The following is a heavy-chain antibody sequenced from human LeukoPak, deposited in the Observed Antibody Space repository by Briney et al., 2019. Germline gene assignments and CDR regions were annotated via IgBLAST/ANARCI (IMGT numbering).Heavy chain of an antibody. V-gene: IGHV4-59*08. CDR3: ASHPSSSYGSGSFSDY. CDR2: IYYSGST. Sequence: SETLSLTCTVSGGSISSYYWSWIRQPPGKGLEWIGYIYYSGSTNYNPSLKSRVTISVDTSKNQFSLKLSSVTAADTAVYYCASHPSSSYGSGSFSDYWGQGTLVTASP. J-gene: IGHJ4*02. D-gene: IGHD3-10*01. CDR1: GGSISSYY.